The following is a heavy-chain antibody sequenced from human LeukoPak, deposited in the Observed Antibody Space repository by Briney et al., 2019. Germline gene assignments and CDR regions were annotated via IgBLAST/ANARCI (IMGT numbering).Heavy chain of an antibody. CDR2: IIPILGIA. J-gene: IGHJ4*02. Sequence: SVKVSCKASGGTFSSYAISWVRQAHGQGLEWMGRIIPILGIANYAQKFQGRVTITADKSTSTAYMELSSLRSEDTAVYYCASHKGYYDSSGYTFDYWGQGTLVTVSS. D-gene: IGHD3-22*01. V-gene: IGHV1-69*04. CDR3: ASHKGYYDSSGYTFDY. CDR1: GGTFSSYA.